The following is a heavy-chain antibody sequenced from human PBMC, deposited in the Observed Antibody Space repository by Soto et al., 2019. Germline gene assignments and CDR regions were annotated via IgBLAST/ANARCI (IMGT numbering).Heavy chain of an antibody. J-gene: IGHJ5*02. CDR1: GGSFSGYY. CDR2: INHSGST. Sequence: SETLSLTCAVYGGSFSGYYWSWIRQPPGKGLEWIGEINHSGSTNYNPSLKSRVTISVDTSKNQFSLKLSSVTAADTAVYYCARGPAGVVAATDNWFDPWGQGTLVTVSS. V-gene: IGHV4-34*01. D-gene: IGHD2-15*01. CDR3: ARGPAGVVAATDNWFDP.